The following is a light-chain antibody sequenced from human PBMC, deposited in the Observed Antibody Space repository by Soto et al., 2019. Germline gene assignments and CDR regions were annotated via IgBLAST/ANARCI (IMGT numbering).Light chain of an antibody. CDR1: QTIPRS. CDR3: QQSHHFPYT. CDR2: TAS. J-gene: IGKJ2*01. V-gene: IGKV1-39*01. Sequence: IQMTQSPSSLSASVGDRVTITCRASQTIPRSLNWYQQKPGKAPNLLIYTASILQTGAPSRFSGSGSATDFTLTISSLQPEDSGTYFCQQSHHFPYTFGQGTDLEIK.